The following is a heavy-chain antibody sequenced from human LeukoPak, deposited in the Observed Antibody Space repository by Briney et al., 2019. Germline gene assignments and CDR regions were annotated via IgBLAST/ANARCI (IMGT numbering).Heavy chain of an antibody. CDR1: GFTFSSYA. Sequence: GSLRLSCAASGFTFSSYAMSWVRQAPGKGLEWIGYIYYSGSTNYNPSLKSRVTMSVDTSKNQFSLKLSSVTAADTAVYYCASQTQLELLDYYYYMDVWGKGTTVTVS. V-gene: IGHV4-59*01. CDR3: ASQTQLELLDYYYYMDV. J-gene: IGHJ6*03. D-gene: IGHD6-13*01. CDR2: IYYSGST.